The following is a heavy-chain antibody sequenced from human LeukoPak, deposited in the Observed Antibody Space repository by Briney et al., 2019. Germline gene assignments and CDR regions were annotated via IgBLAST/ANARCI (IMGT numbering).Heavy chain of an antibody. CDR1: GFTFDDYG. J-gene: IGHJ4*02. CDR2: INWNGGST. D-gene: IGHD3-22*01. CDR3: ARDGKKRTYYYDSSGYYSDY. V-gene: IGHV3-20*04. Sequence: GGSLRLSCAASGFTFDDYGMSWVRQAPGKGLEWVSGINWNGGSTGYADSVKGRFTISRDNAKNSLYLQMNSLRAEDTALYYCARDGKKRTYYYDSSGYYSDYWGQGTLVTVSS.